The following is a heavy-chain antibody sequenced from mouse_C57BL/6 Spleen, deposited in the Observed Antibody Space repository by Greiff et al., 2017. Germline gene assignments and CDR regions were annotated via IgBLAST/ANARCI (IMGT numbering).Heavy chain of an antibody. CDR2: INPSSGYT. CDR3: ARGEFITTVVAPLDY. V-gene: IGHV1-7*01. J-gene: IGHJ2*01. Sequence: QVHVKQSGAELAKPGASVKLSCKASGYTFTSYWMHWVKQRPGQGLEWIGYINPSSGYTKYNQKFKDKATLTADKSSSTAYMQLSSLTYEDSAVYYCARGEFITTVVAPLDYWGQGTTLTVAS. D-gene: IGHD1-1*01. CDR1: GYTFTSYW.